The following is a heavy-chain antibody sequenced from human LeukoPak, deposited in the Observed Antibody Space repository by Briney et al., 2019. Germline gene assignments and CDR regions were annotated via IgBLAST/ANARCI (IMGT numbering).Heavy chain of an antibody. J-gene: IGHJ4*02. D-gene: IGHD3-10*01. CDR3: ARLSPLLWFVETGCFDY. V-gene: IGHV4-39*01. Sequence: SETLSLTCTVSGGSISSSSYYWGWIRQPPGKGLEWIGSIYYSGSTYYNPSLKSRVTISVDTSKNQFSLKLSSVTAADTAVYYCARLSPLLWFVETGCFDYWGQGTLVTVSS. CDR2: IYYSGST. CDR1: GGSISSSSYY.